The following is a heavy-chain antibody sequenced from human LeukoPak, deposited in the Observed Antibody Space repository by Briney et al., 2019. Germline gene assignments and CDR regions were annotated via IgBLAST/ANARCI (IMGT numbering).Heavy chain of an antibody. CDR2: IKEDGGEL. CDR3: ARGRRWLQPLDY. J-gene: IGHJ4*02. D-gene: IGHD5-24*01. Sequence: PSETLSLTCTVSGDSVSSSNYYWAWIRQPPGKGLEWVANIKEDGGELNYVDSVKGRFTISRDNAKQSLFLQMNSLRVEDLGVYYCARGRRWLQPLDYWGQGTLVTVSS. CDR1: GDSVSSSNYY. V-gene: IGHV3-7*04.